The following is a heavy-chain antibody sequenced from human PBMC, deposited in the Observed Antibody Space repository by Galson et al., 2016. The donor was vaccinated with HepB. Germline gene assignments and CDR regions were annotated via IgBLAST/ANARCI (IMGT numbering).Heavy chain of an antibody. V-gene: IGHV6-1*01. CDR1: GDSVSSNSAT. CDR2: TYYRSMWYY. CDR3: VRDEADCSGAKCYYWFDP. J-gene: IGHJ5*02. D-gene: IGHD2-15*01. Sequence: CAISGDSVSSNSATWNWIRQSPSRGLEWLGRTYYRSMWYYDYALSMKGRIRISPDTSKNHFSLQLNSVTPEDTAIYYCVRDEADCSGAKCYYWFDPWGQGTLVTVSS.